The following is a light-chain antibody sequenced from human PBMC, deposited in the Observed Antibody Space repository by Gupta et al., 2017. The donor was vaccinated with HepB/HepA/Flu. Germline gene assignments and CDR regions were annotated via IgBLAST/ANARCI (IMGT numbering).Light chain of an antibody. CDR2: DVI. Sequence: QSALTQPASVSGSPGQSITISCTGTSSDVGRYNYVSWYQQHPGKAPKLMIDDVINRPSGVSNRFSGSKSGNTAFLTISGLQAEDEADYYCNSFTSSNTQVFGTGTKVTVL. CDR3: NSFTSSNTQV. J-gene: IGLJ1*01. V-gene: IGLV2-14*03. CDR1: SSDVGRYNY.